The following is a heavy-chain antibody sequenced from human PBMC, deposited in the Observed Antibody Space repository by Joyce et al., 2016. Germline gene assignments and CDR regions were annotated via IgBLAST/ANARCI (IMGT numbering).Heavy chain of an antibody. D-gene: IGHD5-12*01. CDR2: IYLGGST. V-gene: IGHV4-4*02. CDR1: GGSISSAHW. Sequence: QVQLQESGPGLVKPSGTLSLTCAVSGGSISSAHWWSWVRQPPGKGLEWIGEIYLGGSTTYNPSLESRVTISVDKAKNQLSLKMNSVTAADTAVYYCARNGAYSQDSWGQGTLVTVSS. CDR3: ARNGAYSQDS. J-gene: IGHJ5*01.